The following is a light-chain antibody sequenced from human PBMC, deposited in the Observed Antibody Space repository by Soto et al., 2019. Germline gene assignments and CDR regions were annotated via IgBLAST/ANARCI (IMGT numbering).Light chain of an antibody. CDR1: QSISSY. J-gene: IGKJ1*01. Sequence: DIQMTQSPSSLSASVGDRVTITCRASQSISSYLNWYQQKPGKAPKLLIYAASSLQREVPSRVRGSGSGTDFTLTISSLQPEEFATYYCQQRYSTLLTFGQGTKVDIK. V-gene: IGKV1-39*01. CDR2: AAS. CDR3: QQRYSTLLT.